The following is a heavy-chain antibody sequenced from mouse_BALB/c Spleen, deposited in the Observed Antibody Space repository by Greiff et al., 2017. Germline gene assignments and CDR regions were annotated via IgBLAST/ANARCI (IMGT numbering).Heavy chain of an antibody. Sequence: EVKVEESGPGLVKPSQSLSLTCTVTGYSITSDYAWNWIRQFPGNKLEWMGYISYSGSTSYNPSLKSRISITRDTSKNQFFLQLNSVTTEDTATYYCARGALRYWGQGTTLTVSS. CDR3: ARGALRY. CDR2: ISYSGST. D-gene: IGHD1-1*01. V-gene: IGHV3-2*02. CDR1: GYSITSDYA. J-gene: IGHJ2*01.